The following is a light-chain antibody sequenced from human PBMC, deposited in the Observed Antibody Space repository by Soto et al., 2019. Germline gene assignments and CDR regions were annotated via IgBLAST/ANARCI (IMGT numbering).Light chain of an antibody. V-gene: IGKV1-39*01. CDR1: QNINIY. CDR3: QQTDSAPS. Sequence: DIQMTQSPASLSASVGDRVTITCRASQNINIYLNWYQQRAGKAPRLLIYAASKLQSGVPSRFSGSTSGTDFTLTINSLQTEDFATYYCQQTDSAPSFGGGTKVEIX. CDR2: AAS. J-gene: IGKJ4*01.